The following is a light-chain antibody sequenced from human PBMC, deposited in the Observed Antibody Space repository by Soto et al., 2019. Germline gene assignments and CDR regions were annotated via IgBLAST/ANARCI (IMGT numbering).Light chain of an antibody. CDR1: QGISNW. V-gene: IGKV1-12*01. CDR3: HQFHSFQVT. Sequence: DIQMTQSPSSVSASVGDTVSITCRASQGISNWLAWYQQTPGRAPKRLIYRASTLPTGVPSRFSGRGYGTDFTLTICGILPEDFAIDSCHQFHSFQVTFGQGTRL. CDR2: RAS. J-gene: IGKJ5*01.